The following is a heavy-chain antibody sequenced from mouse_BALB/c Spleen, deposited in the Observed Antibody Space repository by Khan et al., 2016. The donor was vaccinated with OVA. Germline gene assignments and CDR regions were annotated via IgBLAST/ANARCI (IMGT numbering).Heavy chain of an antibody. J-gene: IGHJ3*01. CDR2: IDPENGNT. D-gene: IGHD2-3*01. CDR3: ARDGYSPWFAY. V-gene: IGHV14-1*02. CDR1: GFYIKDYY. Sequence: VRLQQSGAELVRPGALVKLSCKASGFYIKDYYMHWVKQRPEQGLVWIGRIDPENGNTIYDPKFQGQASITSDTSSNTAYLQLSSLTSEDTAVNYCARDGYSPWFAYWGQGTLVTVSA.